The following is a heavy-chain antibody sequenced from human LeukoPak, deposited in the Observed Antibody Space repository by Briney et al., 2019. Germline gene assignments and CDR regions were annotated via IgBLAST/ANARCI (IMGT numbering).Heavy chain of an antibody. Sequence: GGSLRLSCAASGFTFSSYAMHWVRQAPGKGLEWVAVISYDGSNKYYADSVKGRFTTSRDNSKNTLYLQMNSLRVEDTAVYYCAINSGSYHYFDYWGQGTLVTVSS. J-gene: IGHJ4*02. D-gene: IGHD1-26*01. CDR1: GFTFSSYA. CDR3: AINSGSYHYFDY. V-gene: IGHV3-30-3*01. CDR2: ISYDGSNK.